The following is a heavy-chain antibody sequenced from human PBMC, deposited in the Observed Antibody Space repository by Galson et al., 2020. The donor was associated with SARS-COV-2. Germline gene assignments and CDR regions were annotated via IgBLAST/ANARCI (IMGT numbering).Heavy chain of an antibody. CDR2: IYSGGST. CDR1: GFTVSSNY. V-gene: IGHV3-66*01. Sequence: GGSLRLSCAASGFTVSSNYMSWVRQAPGKGLEWVSVIYSGGSTYYADSVKGRFIISRDNSKNTLYLQMNSLRAEDAAVYYCARIPIVGATQDYWGQGTLVTVSS. CDR3: ARIPIVGATQDY. J-gene: IGHJ4*02. D-gene: IGHD1-26*01.